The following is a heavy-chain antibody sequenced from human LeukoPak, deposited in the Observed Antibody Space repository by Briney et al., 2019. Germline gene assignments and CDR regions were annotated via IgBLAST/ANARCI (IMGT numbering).Heavy chain of an antibody. CDR1: GYTFTGYN. CDR3: ARDGVGNDVCDY. Sequence: ASVKVSCKSSGYTFTGYNMHWDRQAPGQGLEWMGWINPNSGVTKYAQKFQGMVSMTRDTAISTAYMELSRLRSDDTAVYHCARDGVGNDVCDYWGQGTLVTVSS. J-gene: IGHJ4*02. V-gene: IGHV1-2*02. D-gene: IGHD1-1*01. CDR2: INPNSGVT.